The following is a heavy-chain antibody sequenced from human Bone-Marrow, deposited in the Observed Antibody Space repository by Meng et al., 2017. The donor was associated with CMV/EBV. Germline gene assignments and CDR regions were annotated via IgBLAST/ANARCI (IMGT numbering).Heavy chain of an antibody. CDR2: ISGSGGST. Sequence: GGSLRLSCAASGFTFSSYSMNWVRQAPGKGLEWVSAISGSGGSTYYADSVKGRFTISRDNSKNTLYLQMNSLRAEDTAVYYCAKVFARWEPHDFDYWGQGTLVTVSS. D-gene: IGHD1-26*01. V-gene: IGHV3-23*01. CDR1: GFTFSSYS. CDR3: AKVFARWEPHDFDY. J-gene: IGHJ4*02.